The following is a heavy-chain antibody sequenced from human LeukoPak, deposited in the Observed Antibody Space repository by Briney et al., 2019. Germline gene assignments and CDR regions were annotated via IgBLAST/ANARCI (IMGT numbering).Heavy chain of an antibody. CDR3: ASGHHAFWSGFTGYYYYGMDV. CDR2: ISSSGSTI. J-gene: IGHJ6*02. D-gene: IGHD3-3*01. Sequence: GGSLRLSCAASGFTFSDYYMSWIRQAPGKGLEWVSYISSSGSTIYYADSVKGRFTISRDNAKNSRDLQMNSLRAEAPPVYYCASGHHAFWSGFTGYYYYGMDVWGQGTTVTVSS. CDR1: GFTFSDYY. V-gene: IGHV3-11*01.